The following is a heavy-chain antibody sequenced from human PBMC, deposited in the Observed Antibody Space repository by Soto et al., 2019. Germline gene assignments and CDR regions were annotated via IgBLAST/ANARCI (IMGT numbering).Heavy chain of an antibody. V-gene: IGHV3-7*03. CDR3: ARDKGLACFDY. Sequence: GSLRLSCAASGFTFSSYWMSWVRQAPGKGPEWVANIKQDGSEKYYVDSVKGRFTISRDNAKNSLYLQMNSLRAEDTAVYHCARDKGLACFDYWGQGTLVTVSS. D-gene: IGHD6-19*01. CDR1: GFTFSSYW. CDR2: IKQDGSEK. J-gene: IGHJ4*02.